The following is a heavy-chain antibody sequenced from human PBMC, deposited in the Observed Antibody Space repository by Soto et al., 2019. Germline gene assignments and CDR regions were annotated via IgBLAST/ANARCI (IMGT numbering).Heavy chain of an antibody. CDR3: AKTPSGQWLDLQYYFDY. CDR2: ISGSGGST. CDR1: GFTFSSYA. J-gene: IGHJ4*02. D-gene: IGHD6-19*01. Sequence: EVQLLESGGGLVQPGGSLRLSCAASGFTFSSYAMSWVRQAPGKGLEWVSAISGSGGSTYYADSVKGRFTISRDNSKNTLYLQMNSLRAEDTAVYYCAKTPSGQWLDLQYYFDYWGQGTLVTVSS. V-gene: IGHV3-23*01.